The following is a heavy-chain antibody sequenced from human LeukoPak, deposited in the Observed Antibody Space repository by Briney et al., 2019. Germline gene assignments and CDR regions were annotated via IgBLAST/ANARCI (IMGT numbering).Heavy chain of an antibody. J-gene: IGHJ3*02. CDR2: INHSGST. CDR1: GGSFSGYY. D-gene: IGHD6-13*01. Sequence: SETLSLTCAVYGGSFSGYYWSWIRQPPGKGLEWIGEINHSGSTNYNPSLKSRVTISVDTSKNQFSLKLSSVTAADTAVYYCARDPIAAAGTGDAFDIWGQGTMVTVSS. CDR3: ARDPIAAAGTGDAFDI. V-gene: IGHV4-34*01.